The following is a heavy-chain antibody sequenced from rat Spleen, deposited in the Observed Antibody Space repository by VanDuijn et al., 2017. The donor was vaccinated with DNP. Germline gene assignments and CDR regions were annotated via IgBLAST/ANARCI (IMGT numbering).Heavy chain of an antibody. Sequence: EVQLVETGGGLVQPGRSLKLSCAASGFTFNNYWMTWIRQVPGKGLEWVASITSSGGSTYYPDSVKGRFTISRDNAKSTLYLQMNSLRSEDMATYYCARWNSDYWGFAYWGQGTLVTVSS. CDR3: ARWNSDYWGFAY. V-gene: IGHV5-31*01. J-gene: IGHJ3*01. D-gene: IGHD4-3*01. CDR2: ITSSGGST. CDR1: GFTFNNYW.